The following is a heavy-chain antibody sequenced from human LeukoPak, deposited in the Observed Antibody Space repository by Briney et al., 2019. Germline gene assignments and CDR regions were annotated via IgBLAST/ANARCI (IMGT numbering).Heavy chain of an antibody. CDR2: MSPNSGDT. Sequence: ASVKVSCKASGYTFTTHDINWVRQATGQGLEWLGWMSPNSGDTGYAQKFQGRVTMTSDTSISTVYMELSRLRSDDTAVYYCARVGYYESSGYYEYWGQGTLDTVSS. D-gene: IGHD3-22*01. J-gene: IGHJ4*02. CDR3: ARVGYYESSGYYEY. CDR1: GYTFTTHD. V-gene: IGHV1-8*01.